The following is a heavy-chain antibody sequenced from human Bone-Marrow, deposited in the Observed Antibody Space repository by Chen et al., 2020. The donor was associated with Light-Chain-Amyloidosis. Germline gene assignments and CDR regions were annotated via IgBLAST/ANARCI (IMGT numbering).Heavy chain of an antibody. J-gene: IGHJ4*02. D-gene: IGHD6-19*01. Sequence: VQLVQSGAEVKKPGASVKVSCKASGYTFDEYYMHWIRQAPGQGLEWMGWIDPNSGGTKYEEKFQGRVTMTRDTSISTAYVELTRLTSDDTAVYYCARGPSSGCFDYWGQGTLVSVSS. CDR2: IDPNSGGT. V-gene: IGHV1-2*02. CDR1: GYTFDEYY. CDR3: ARGPSSGCFDY.